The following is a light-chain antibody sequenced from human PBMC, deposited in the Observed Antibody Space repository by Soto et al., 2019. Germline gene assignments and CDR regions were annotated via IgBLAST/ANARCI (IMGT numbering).Light chain of an antibody. CDR1: QSVSSTY. CDR2: GAS. J-gene: IGKJ1*01. V-gene: IGKV3-20*01. Sequence: EIVLTQSPGTLSLSPGERATLSCRASQSVSSTYLAWYQQKPGQAPRLIIYGASSRATGIPDRFSGSGSGTDLTLTISRLEPEDFAVYYCHKYGRLTSSTFGPGTKVEIK. CDR3: HKYGRLTSST.